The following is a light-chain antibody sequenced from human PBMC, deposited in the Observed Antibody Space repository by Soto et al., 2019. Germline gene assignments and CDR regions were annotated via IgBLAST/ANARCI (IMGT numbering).Light chain of an antibody. CDR3: GSWDDILSAVL. Sequence: QSVLTQPPSVSAAAGQKVTISCSGSSSNIENNFVSWYQQVPGTAPKLLIYDNNKRSSGIPDRFSGSKSGASAALGITGLQPGDEADYYCGSWDDILSAVLFGGGTKLTVL. CDR2: DNN. V-gene: IGLV1-51*01. J-gene: IGLJ3*02. CDR1: SSNIENNF.